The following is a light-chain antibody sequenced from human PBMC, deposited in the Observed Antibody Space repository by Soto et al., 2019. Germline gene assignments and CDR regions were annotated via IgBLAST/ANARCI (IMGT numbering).Light chain of an antibody. Sequence: QSVLTQPPSASETPGQRVTISCSGSSSNMGRNYVYWYQQVPGTAPKLLMYRNDVRPSGVPDRFTGSKSGTSASLAISGLRSEDEADYYCAVWDNSLNGVAFGGGTKLTVL. J-gene: IGLJ2*01. CDR2: RND. V-gene: IGLV1-47*01. CDR3: AVWDNSLNGVA. CDR1: SSNMGRNY.